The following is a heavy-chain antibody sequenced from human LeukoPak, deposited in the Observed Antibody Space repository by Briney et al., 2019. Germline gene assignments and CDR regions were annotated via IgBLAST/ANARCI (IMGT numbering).Heavy chain of an antibody. V-gene: IGHV3-66*02. CDR1: GVTVSSNS. CDR2: IHSGGNT. J-gene: IGHJ4*02. D-gene: IGHD2-8*02. Sequence: PGGSLRLSCAVSGVTVSSNSMSWVRQTPGKGLEWVSVIHSGGNTYYTESVKGRFTISRDISKNTLYLQMNSLRAEDTAVYYCARTIVLGPSTIRELDYWGQGTLVTVSS. CDR3: ARTIVLGPSTIRELDY.